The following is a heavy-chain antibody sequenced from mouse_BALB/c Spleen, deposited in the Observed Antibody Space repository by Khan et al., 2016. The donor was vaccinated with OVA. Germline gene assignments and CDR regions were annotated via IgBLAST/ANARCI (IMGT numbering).Heavy chain of an antibody. CDR2: IWTGGGT. D-gene: IGHD1-1*01. CDR1: GFSLTSYD. CDR3: VRKGDDDGSFYWYFDV. V-gene: IGHV2-9-2*01. Sequence: QVQLKESGPGLVAPSQSLSITCTVSGFSLTSYDISWIRQPPGKGLEWLGVIWTGGGTNYNSAFMSRLSISKDNSKSQVFLKMNSLQSDDTAIDYCVRKGDDDGSFYWYFDVWGAGTTVTVSS. J-gene: IGHJ1*01.